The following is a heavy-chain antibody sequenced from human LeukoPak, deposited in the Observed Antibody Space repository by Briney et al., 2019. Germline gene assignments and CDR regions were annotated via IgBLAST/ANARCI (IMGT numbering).Heavy chain of an antibody. V-gene: IGHV1-24*01. CDR2: FDPEDGET. J-gene: IGHJ4*02. CDR1: GYTLTELS. CDR3: ATRKYDYVWGSYRRYYFDY. Sequence: ASVKVSCKVSGYTLTELSMRWVRQAPGKGLEWMGGFDPEDGETIYAQKFQGRVTMTEDTSTDTAYMELSSLRSEDTAVYYCATRKYDYVWGSYRRYYFDYWGQGTLVTVSS. D-gene: IGHD3-16*02.